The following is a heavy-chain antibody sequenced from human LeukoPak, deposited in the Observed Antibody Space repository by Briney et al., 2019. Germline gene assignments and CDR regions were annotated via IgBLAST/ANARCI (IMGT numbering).Heavy chain of an antibody. J-gene: IGHJ4*02. V-gene: IGHV4-59*08. CDR2: IYYSGGT. D-gene: IGHD6-6*01. CDR3: ARLWDSSSSLDY. CDR1: GGSISSYY. Sequence: SETLSLTCTVSGGSISSYYWTWIRQPPGKGLGLEWIGYIYYSGGTNYNPSLKSRVAISIDTSKNQVSLKLSSVTAADTAVYYCARLWDSSSSLDYWGQGTLVTVSS.